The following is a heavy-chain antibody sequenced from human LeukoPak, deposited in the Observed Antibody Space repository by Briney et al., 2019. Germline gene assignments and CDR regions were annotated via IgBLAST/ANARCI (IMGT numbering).Heavy chain of an antibody. V-gene: IGHV4-31*03. J-gene: IGHJ3*02. CDR1: GVSISSGGYY. CDR2: IYYSGST. D-gene: IGHD3-22*01. CDR3: ARDRHYYDSSGYPNDAFDI. Sequence: SQTLSLTCTVSGVSISSGGYYWSWLRQHPGKGLEWIGYIYYSGSTYYNPSLKSRVTISVDTSKNQFSLKLSSVTAADTAVYYCARDRHYYDSSGYPNDAFDIWGQGTMVTVSS.